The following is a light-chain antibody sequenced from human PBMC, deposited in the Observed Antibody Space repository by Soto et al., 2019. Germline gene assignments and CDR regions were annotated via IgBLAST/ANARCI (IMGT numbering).Light chain of an antibody. CDR3: YSYAASDLWV. V-gene: IGLV2-11*01. CDR1: SGDVGAYNF. CDR2: AVS. J-gene: IGLJ3*02. Sequence: QSALTQPRSVSGAPGQSVTISCTGTSGDVGAYNFVSWYQQHPGKAPKFLISAVSQRPSGVPDRFSGSKSGNTASLTISGLKDDDEAAYFCYSYAASDLWVFGGGTKRTVL.